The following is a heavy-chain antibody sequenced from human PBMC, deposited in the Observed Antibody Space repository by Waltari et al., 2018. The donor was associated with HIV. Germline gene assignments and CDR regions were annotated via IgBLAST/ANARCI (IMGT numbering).Heavy chain of an antibody. D-gene: IGHD3-22*01. CDR1: GIAIADYA. Sequence: EVQLVDSGGGLVQPGSSLRLSCAGSGIAIADYAMHWVRQRPGKGLEWVSAISYNSGSAAYADSVRGRFTVSIDNSKNSVYLQMDSLRPEDTAFYFCAKDHGGYWRRDDIYFDVWGRGTKVTVSS. CDR3: AKDHGGYWRRDDIYFDV. V-gene: IGHV3-9*01. J-gene: IGHJ3*01. CDR2: ISYNSGSA.